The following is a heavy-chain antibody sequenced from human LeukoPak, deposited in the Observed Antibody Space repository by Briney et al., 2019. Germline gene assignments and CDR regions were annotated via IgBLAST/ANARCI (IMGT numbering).Heavy chain of an antibody. Sequence: GGSVRLFCAACGFSYSSCAMSWPRGARGKGVVGVSAMSGSGGRRYYADCVKGRFTISRENSMNTLYVQMNSLRAEDTGVYYCAKSPPRYGSGWYEKFEKVSYYFDYWGQGTLVTVSS. CDR1: GFSYSSCA. CDR2: MSGSGGRR. D-gene: IGHD6-19*01. V-gene: IGHV3-23*01. CDR3: AKSPPRYGSGWYEKFEKVSYYFDY. J-gene: IGHJ4*02.